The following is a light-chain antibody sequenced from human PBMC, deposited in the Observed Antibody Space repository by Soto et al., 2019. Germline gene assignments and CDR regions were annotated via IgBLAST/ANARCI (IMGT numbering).Light chain of an antibody. Sequence: EIVRTQSPVTLSVSPGERATLSCRASQSVSSNLAWYQRKPGQAPSLLIYGAFTRATGIPARFSGSGSGTEFTLTIRSLKSEEFAVYYCQHRSNWWTFGQGTKVDIK. CDR1: QSVSSN. V-gene: IGKV3-15*01. CDR3: QHRSNWWT. J-gene: IGKJ1*01. CDR2: GAF.